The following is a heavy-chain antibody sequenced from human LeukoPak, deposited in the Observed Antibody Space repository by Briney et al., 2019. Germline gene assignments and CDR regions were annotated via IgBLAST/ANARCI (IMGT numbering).Heavy chain of an antibody. V-gene: IGHV1-69*13. CDR3: ARDPGREGQQLVPTIYNWFDP. CDR1: GYTFTGYY. CDR2: IIPIFGTA. D-gene: IGHD6-13*01. Sequence: GASVKVSCKASGYTFTGYYMHWVRQAPGQGLEWMGGIIPIFGTANYAQKFQGRVTITADESTSTAYMELSSLRSEDTAVYYCARDPGREGQQLVPTIYNWFDPWGQGTLVTVSS. J-gene: IGHJ5*02.